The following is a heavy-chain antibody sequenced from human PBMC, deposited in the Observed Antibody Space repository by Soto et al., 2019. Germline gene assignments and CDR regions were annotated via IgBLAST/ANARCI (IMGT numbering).Heavy chain of an antibody. CDR2: INPILSMS. CDR3: ATSYGSGYRAFDY. D-gene: IGHD3-10*01. J-gene: IGHJ4*02. CDR1: GGSFSSYT. V-gene: IGHV1-69*02. Sequence: SVKVSCKASGGSFSSYTINWVRQAPGLGLGWVGRINPILSMSNYAQKFQGRVTMTADKSTSTAYMELRSLRFEDTAIYYCATSYGSGYRAFDYWGQGALVTVSS.